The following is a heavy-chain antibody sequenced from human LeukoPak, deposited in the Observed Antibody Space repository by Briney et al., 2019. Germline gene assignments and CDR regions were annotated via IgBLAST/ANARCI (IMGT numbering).Heavy chain of an antibody. D-gene: IGHD4-11*01. V-gene: IGHV4-39*07. J-gene: IGHJ6*02. CDR2: INHSGST. CDR1: GGSIRSSYYY. Sequence: SETLSLTCTVSGGSIRSSYYYWGWIRQPPGKGLEWIGEINHSGSTNYNPSLKSRVTISVDTSKNQFSLKLSSVTAADTAVYYCARGFDYIYYYGMDVWGQGTTVTVSS. CDR3: ARGFDYIYYYGMDV.